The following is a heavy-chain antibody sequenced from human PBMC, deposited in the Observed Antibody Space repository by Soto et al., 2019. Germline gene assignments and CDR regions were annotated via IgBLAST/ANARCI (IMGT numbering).Heavy chain of an antibody. CDR2: VKDGGHT. V-gene: IGHV4-34*01. CDR1: GGSLSGYY. Sequence: QVQLQQWGAGLLKPSETLSLNCAVTGGSLSGYYWSWIRQPPGKGLEWIGEVKDGGHTNYSPSLRGGVPISSDTSNNQFSLRLNSVTAADTGVYYCARGQEGVVATHWDQGSLVTVSS. J-gene: IGHJ4*02. D-gene: IGHD5-12*01. CDR3: ARGQEGVVATH.